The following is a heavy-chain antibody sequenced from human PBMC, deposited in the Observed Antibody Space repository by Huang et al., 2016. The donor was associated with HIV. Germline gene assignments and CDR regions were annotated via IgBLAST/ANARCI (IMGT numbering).Heavy chain of an antibody. Sequence: QVQLQESGPGLVKPSETLSLTCTVSGGSMSSHHWSWIRQPPGKGLECIGSISNGGSTNDHPTLESRVAISVETSKSHFSLRLTSVTAADTAVYYCARDPTRELYSYGKVTDYWGQGTLVTVSS. V-gene: IGHV4-59*11. CDR2: ISNGGST. D-gene: IGHD5-18*01. CDR1: GGSMSSHH. CDR3: ARDPTRELYSYGKVTDY. J-gene: IGHJ4*02.